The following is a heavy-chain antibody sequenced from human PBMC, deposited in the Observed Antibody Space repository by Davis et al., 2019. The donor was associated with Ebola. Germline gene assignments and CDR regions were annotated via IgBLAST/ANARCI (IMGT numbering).Heavy chain of an antibody. D-gene: IGHD3-10*01. CDR3: ARDARYYGSGSYYNWFDP. V-gene: IGHV4-59*01. J-gene: IGHJ5*02. Sequence: PSETLSLTCTVSGGSISSYYWSWIRQPPGKGLEWIGYIYYSGSTNYNPSLKSRVTIAVDTSKNQFSLKLSSVTAADTAVYYCARDARYYGSGSYYNWFDPWGQGTLVTVSS. CDR1: GGSISSYY. CDR2: IYYSGST.